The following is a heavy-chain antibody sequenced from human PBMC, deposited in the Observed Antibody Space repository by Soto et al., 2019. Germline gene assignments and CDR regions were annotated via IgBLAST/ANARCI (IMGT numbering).Heavy chain of an antibody. CDR2: IYSGGAT. CDR3: AKAPSTLVNPGDAFDI. V-gene: IGHV3-53*01. CDR1: GFSVSTSH. D-gene: IGHD2-2*01. J-gene: IGHJ3*02. Sequence: PGGSLRLSCAAAGFSVSTSHISWVRQAPGKGLEWVSVIYSGGATHYAVSVKGRLIISRDKSKNTVDLQMNSLRAEDTAFYYCAKAPSTLVNPGDAFDIWGQGTMVTVSS.